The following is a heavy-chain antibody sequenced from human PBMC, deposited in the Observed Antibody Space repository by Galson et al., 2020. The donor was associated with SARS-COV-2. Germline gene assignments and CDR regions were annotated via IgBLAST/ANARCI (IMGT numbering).Heavy chain of an antibody. CDR1: GGSISSSSYY. Sequence: SETLSLTCTVSGGSISSSSYYWGWIRQPPGKGLEWIGSIYYSGSTYYNPSLKSRVTISVDTSKNQFSLKLSSVTAADTAVYYCARASTMIVVFIKVPNAFDIWGQGTMVTVSS. J-gene: IGHJ3*02. D-gene: IGHD3-22*01. CDR2: IYYSGST. CDR3: ARASTMIVVFIKVPNAFDI. V-gene: IGHV4-39*07.